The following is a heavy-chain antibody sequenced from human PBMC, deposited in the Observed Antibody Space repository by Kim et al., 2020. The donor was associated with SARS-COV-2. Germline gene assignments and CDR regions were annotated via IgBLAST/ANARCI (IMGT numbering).Heavy chain of an antibody. J-gene: IGHJ4*02. V-gene: IGHV3-23*01. CDR3: LKGGWGWIWDY. CDR1: GFTFTGHA. CDR2: IDGSDGTT. D-gene: IGHD2-21*01. Sequence: GGSLRLSGTTSGFTFTGHAMSWVRQAPGKGLEWVSSIDGSDGTTYYVDSVKGRFSISRDDSKNTLYLQMSALRADDTAAYYCLKGGWGWIWDYWGQGTLVTVSS.